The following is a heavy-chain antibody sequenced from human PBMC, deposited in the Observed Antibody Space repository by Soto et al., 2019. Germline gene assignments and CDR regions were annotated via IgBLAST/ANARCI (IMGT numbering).Heavy chain of an antibody. J-gene: IGHJ4*02. CDR1: GFTFSSYG. CDR2: ISYDGSNK. D-gene: IGHD3-3*01. CDR3: AKXGAPXXXXXTIFFDY. Sequence: QVQLVESGGGVVQPGRSLRLSCAASGFTFSSYGMHWVRQAPGKGLEWVAVISYDGSNKYYADSVKGRFTISRDNSKNTLYLQMNSLRAEDTAVYYCAKXGAPXXXXXTIFFDYWGQGTLVTVSS. V-gene: IGHV3-30*18.